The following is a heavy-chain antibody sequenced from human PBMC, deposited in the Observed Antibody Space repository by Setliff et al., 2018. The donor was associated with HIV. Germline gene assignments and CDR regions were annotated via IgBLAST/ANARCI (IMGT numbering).Heavy chain of an antibody. CDR1: GGSISTSRYY. J-gene: IGHJ6*03. CDR2: INYRGNT. V-gene: IGHV4-39*01. CDR3: ASLDGSESPYIYYYYMDV. D-gene: IGHD3-10*01. Sequence: PSETLSLTCTVSGGSISTSRYYWGWIRQPPGKGLEWIGSINYRGNTYYNPSLKSRAAISVDTSKNRISLKLSSVTAADTAVYYCASLDGSESPYIYYYYMDVWGKGTAVTVSS.